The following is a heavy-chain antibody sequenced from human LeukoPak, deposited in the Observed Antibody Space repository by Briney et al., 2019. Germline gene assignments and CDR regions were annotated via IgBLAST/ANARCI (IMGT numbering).Heavy chain of an antibody. CDR2: INPNSGGT. CDR1: GYTFTGYC. CDR3: ARDVYYYDSSGSDAFDI. D-gene: IGHD3-22*01. V-gene: IGHV1-2*06. Sequence: ASVKVSCTASGYTFTGYCMNWVRQAPGQGLEWMGRINPNSGGTNYAQKFQGRVTMTRDTSNSTAYMELSRLRSDDTAVYYCARDVYYYDSSGSDAFDIWGQGTMVTVSS. J-gene: IGHJ3*02.